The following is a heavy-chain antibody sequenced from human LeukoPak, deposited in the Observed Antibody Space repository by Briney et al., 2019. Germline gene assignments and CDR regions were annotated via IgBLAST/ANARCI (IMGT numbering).Heavy chain of an antibody. Sequence: SETLSLTCTVSGGSISSYYCSWIRQPPGKGLEWIGYIYYSGSTNYNPSLKSRVTISVDTSKNQFSLKLSSVTAADTAVYYCARVISVNWFDPWGQGTLVTVSS. CDR2: IYYSGST. CDR3: ARVISVNWFDP. CDR1: GGSISSYY. J-gene: IGHJ5*02. V-gene: IGHV4-59*01.